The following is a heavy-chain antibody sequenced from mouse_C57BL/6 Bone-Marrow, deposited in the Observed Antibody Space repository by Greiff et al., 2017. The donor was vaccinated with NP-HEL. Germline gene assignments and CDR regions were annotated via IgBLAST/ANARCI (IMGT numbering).Heavy chain of an antibody. D-gene: IGHD3-2*02. J-gene: IGHJ4*01. CDR2: IYPGDGDT. CDR3: ARWRLRAMAY. V-gene: IGHV1-82*01. Sequence: VKLMESGPELVKPGASVKISCKASGYAFSSSWMNWVKQRPGKGLEWIGRIYPGDGDTNYNGKFKGKATLTADKSSSTAYMQLSSLTSEDSAVYFCARWRLRAMAYWGQGTSVTVSS. CDR1: GYAFSSSW.